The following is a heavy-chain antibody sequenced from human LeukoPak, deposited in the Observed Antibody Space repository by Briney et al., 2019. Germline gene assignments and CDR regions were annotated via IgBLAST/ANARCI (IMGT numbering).Heavy chain of an antibody. CDR3: ARYSSSWYHYYYYYYMDV. J-gene: IGHJ6*03. D-gene: IGHD6-13*01. CDR2: ISAYNGNT. V-gene: IGHV1-18*01. CDR1: GYTFTSYG. Sequence: ASVNVSCKASGYTFTSYGISWVRQAPGQGLEWMGWISAYNGNTNYAQKLQGRVTMTTDTSTSTAYMELRSLRSDDTAVYYCARYSSSWYHYYYYYYMDVWGKGTTVTISS.